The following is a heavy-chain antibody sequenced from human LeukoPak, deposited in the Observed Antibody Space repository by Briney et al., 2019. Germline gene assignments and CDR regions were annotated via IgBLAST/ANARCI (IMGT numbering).Heavy chain of an antibody. CDR1: GFTVSSDY. D-gene: IGHD3-10*01. CDR3: ARMTPSGYYYYGMDV. J-gene: IGHJ6*02. Sequence: QAGGSLRLSCAASGFTVSSDYMSWVRQAPGKGLEWVSVIYSGGSTYYADSVKGRFTISRDNSKNTLYLQMNSLRAEDTAVYYCARMTPSGYYYYGMDVWGQGTTVTVSS. CDR2: IYSGGST. V-gene: IGHV3-53*01.